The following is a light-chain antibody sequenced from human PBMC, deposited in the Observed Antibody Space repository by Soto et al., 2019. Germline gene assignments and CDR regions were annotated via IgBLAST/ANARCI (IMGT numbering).Light chain of an antibody. Sequence: QAVVTQPPSVSGAPGQRVTISCTGSSSNIGAGHAVHWYQQLPGTAPKLLIHSNNNRPSGVPDRFSGSKSGTSASLAIAGLQADDEADYYCCSYAGSYTLVIFGGGTKLTVL. J-gene: IGLJ2*01. V-gene: IGLV1-40*01. CDR2: SNN. CDR3: CSYAGSYTLVI. CDR1: SSNIGAGHA.